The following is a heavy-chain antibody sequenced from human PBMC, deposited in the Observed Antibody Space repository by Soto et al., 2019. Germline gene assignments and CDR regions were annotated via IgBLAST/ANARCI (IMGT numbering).Heavy chain of an antibody. V-gene: IGHV4-31*03. D-gene: IGHD3-16*02. Sequence: SETLSLTCTVSGGSISSGGYYWSWIRQHPGKGLEWIGYIYYSGSTYYNPSLKSRVTISVDTSKNQFSLKLSSVTAADTAVYYCTTYDYIWGNHRYRWAYWGQGALVTVSS. CDR3: TTYDYIWGNHRYRWAY. J-gene: IGHJ4*02. CDR2: IYYSGST. CDR1: GGSISSGGYY.